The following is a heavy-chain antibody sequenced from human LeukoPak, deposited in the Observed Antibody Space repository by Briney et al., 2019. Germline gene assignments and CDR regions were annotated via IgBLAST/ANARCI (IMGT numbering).Heavy chain of an antibody. V-gene: IGHV1-8*01. CDR3: ARSKHFWSGYSTAYYSYYGMDV. CDR1: GYTFTSYD. J-gene: IGHJ6*01. D-gene: IGHD3-3*02. CDR2: MNPNSGNT. Sequence: EASVKVSCKASGYTFTSYDINWVRQATGQGLEWMGWMNPNSGNTGYAQKFQGRVTMTRNTSISTAYMELSSLRSEDTAVYYCARSKHFWSGYSTAYYSYYGMDVWGQGTTVTVSS.